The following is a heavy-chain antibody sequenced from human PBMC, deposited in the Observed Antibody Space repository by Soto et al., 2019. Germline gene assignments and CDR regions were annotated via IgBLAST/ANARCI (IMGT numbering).Heavy chain of an antibody. D-gene: IGHD3-22*01. CDR2: ISYDGSNK. CDR3: AKDIDYDSPSPLFYFDY. J-gene: IGHJ4*02. Sequence: PGGSLRLSCAASGFTFSSYGMHWVRQAPGKGLEWVAVISYDGSNKYYADSVKGRFTISRDNSKNTLYLQMNSLRAEDTAVYYCAKDIDYDSPSPLFYFDYWGQGTLVTVSS. CDR1: GFTFSSYG. V-gene: IGHV3-30*18.